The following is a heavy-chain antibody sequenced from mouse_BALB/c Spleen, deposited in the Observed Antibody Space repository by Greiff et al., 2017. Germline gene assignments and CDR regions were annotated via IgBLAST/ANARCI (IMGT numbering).Heavy chain of an antibody. J-gene: IGHJ4*01. V-gene: IGHV1-54*01. D-gene: IGHD2-2*01. Sequence: VKLQESGAELVRPGTSVKVSCKASGYAFTNYLIEWVKQRPGQGLEWIGVINPGSGGTNYNEKFKGKATLTADKSSSTAYMQLSSLTSDDSAVYFCARDGYDDAMDYWGQGTSVTVSS. CDR1: GYAFTNYL. CDR3: ARDGYDDAMDY. CDR2: INPGSGGT.